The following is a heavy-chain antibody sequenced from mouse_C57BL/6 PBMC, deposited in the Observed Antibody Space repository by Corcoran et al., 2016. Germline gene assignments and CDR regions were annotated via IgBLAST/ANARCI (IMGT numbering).Heavy chain of an antibody. V-gene: IGHV1-81*01. CDR3: ARKTYYGNSYYFDY. J-gene: IGHJ2*01. CDR1: GYTFTSYG. D-gene: IGHD2-10*01. Sequence: QVQLQQSGAELARPGASVKLSCKASGYTFTSYGISWVKQRTGQGLGWIGEIYPRSGNTYYNEKFKGKATLTADKSSSTAYMELRSLTSEDSAVYFCARKTYYGNSYYFDYWGQGTTLTVSS. CDR2: IYPRSGNT.